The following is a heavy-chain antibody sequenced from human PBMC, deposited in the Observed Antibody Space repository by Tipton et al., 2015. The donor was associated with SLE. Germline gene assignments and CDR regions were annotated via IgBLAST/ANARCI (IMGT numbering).Heavy chain of an antibody. D-gene: IGHD3-10*01. J-gene: IGHJ6*03. V-gene: IGHV3-23*01. CDR1: GFTFSNYA. CDR3: ARGTGIERNCYYYYYMDV. CDR2: ITGSGGNT. Sequence: SLRLSCAASGFTFSNYAMSWVRQTPEKGLEWVSVITGSGGNTYHADSVKGRFTISRDNSKTTLFPQMNSLRAEDTAMYYCARGTGIERNCYYYYYMDVWGKGTTVTVSS.